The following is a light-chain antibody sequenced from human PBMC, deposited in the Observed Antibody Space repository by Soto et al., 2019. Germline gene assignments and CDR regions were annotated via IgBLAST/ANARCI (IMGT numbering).Light chain of an antibody. Sequence: EFVLTQSPGTLSLSPGERATLSCRASQTVRNNYLAWYQQKPGQAPRLLIYGASTRATGIPARFSGSGSGTQFTLTISGLQSEDSALYYCQHYYSWPWTFGQGTKVDIK. V-gene: IGKV3-15*01. CDR3: QHYYSWPWT. J-gene: IGKJ1*01. CDR1: QTVRNN. CDR2: GAS.